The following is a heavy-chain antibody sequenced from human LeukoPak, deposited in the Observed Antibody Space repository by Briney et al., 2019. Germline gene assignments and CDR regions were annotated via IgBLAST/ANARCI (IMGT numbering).Heavy chain of an antibody. CDR1: GFTFSSYW. J-gene: IGHJ3*02. D-gene: IGHD4-17*01. CDR3: AGEGDYKTPDGFDI. V-gene: IGHV3-7*04. CDR2: IKQDGSAK. Sequence: GALRLSCAASGFTFSSYWMSWVRQAPGKGLEWVANIKQDGSAKFYVDSVKGRFTISRDNAKNSLSLQMNSLRAEDTAVYYCAGEGDYKTPDGFDIWGQGTMVTVSS.